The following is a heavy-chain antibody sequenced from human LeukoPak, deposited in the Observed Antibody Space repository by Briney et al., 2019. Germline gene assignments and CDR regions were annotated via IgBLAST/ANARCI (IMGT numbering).Heavy chain of an antibody. D-gene: IGHD3-10*01. J-gene: IGHJ4*02. Sequence: GGSLRLSCAVSGFFLNNYGMTWVRQAPGKGLEWVSDNNWNGGSTGYADSVKHRFTISRHNAKNCLYLQMNSLRAEDTPLYYCTRTRTSGGYSDSDYWGQGTLVTVSS. CDR3: TRTRTSGGYSDSDY. CDR2: NNWNGGST. V-gene: IGHV3-20*04. CDR1: GFFLNNYG.